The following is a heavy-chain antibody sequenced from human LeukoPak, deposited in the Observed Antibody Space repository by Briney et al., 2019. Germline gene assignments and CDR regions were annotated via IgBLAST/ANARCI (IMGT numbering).Heavy chain of an antibody. J-gene: IGHJ4*02. CDR3: AKDTVAGTGTGLFDY. Sequence: GGSLRLSCAASGFTFSSYAMSWVRQAPGKGLEWVSAISGSGGSTYYADSVKGRFTISRDNSKNTPYLQMNSLRAEDTAVYYCAKDTVAGTGTGLFDYWGQGTLVTVSS. CDR2: ISGSGGST. CDR1: GFTFSSYA. D-gene: IGHD6-19*01. V-gene: IGHV3-23*01.